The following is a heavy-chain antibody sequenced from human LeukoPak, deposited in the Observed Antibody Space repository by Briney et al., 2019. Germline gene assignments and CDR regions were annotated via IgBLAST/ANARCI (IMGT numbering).Heavy chain of an antibody. CDR2: VDHTGST. D-gene: IGHD1-1*01. CDR1: DDSITMYY. CDR3: ARGRVSSSTWYSTYYYYFYMDV. Sequence: SETLSLTCTVSDDSITMYYWTWIRQPPGKGLEWIGYVDHTGSTNFNPSLNGRVSISRDTSKNLFSLRLRSVTAADTAVYFCARGRVSSSTWYSTYYYYFYMDVWGKGTTVTISS. V-gene: IGHV4-59*01. J-gene: IGHJ6*03.